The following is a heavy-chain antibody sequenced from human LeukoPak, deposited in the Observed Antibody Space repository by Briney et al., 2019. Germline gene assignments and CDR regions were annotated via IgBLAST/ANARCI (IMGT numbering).Heavy chain of an antibody. CDR1: GFTFSSYG. J-gene: IGHJ6*02. D-gene: IGHD3-9*01. V-gene: IGHV3-30*18. Sequence: GGSLRLSCAASGFTFSSYGMHWVRQAPGKGLEWVAVISYDGSNKYYADSVKGRFTISRDNSKNTLYLQMNSLRAEDTAVYYCAKDLVPYDILTGYSPFFYYYYGMDVWGQGTTVTVSS. CDR2: ISYDGSNK. CDR3: AKDLVPYDILTGYSPFFYYYYGMDV.